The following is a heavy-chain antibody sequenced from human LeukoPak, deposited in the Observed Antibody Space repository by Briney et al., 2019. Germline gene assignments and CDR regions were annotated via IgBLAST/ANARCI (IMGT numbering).Heavy chain of an antibody. V-gene: IGHV1-18*01. Sequence: GASVKVSCKASGYTFTSHGISWVRQAPGQGLEWMGWISTYNGNTNYAQKLQGRVTMTTDTSTSTAYMELRSLRSDDTAVYYCARLGGLRFLEWLNRNWFDPWGQGTLVTVSS. CDR3: ARLGGLRFLEWLNRNWFDP. J-gene: IGHJ5*02. CDR1: GYTFTSHG. CDR2: ISTYNGNT. D-gene: IGHD3-3*01.